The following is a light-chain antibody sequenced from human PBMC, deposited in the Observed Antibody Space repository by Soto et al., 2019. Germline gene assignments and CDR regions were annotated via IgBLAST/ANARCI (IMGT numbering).Light chain of an antibody. CDR1: QGIRNE. CDR2: AAS. J-gene: IGKJ4*01. V-gene: IGKV1-6*01. Sequence: AIQVTQSPSSLSAYVGDRVTITCRASQGIRNELSWYQQKPGKAPKFLIFAASNLQSGVPSRFSGSGSGTDFTLTISSLQPEDFTTYFCLQDDDYPFTFGGGTKVDFK. CDR3: LQDDDYPFT.